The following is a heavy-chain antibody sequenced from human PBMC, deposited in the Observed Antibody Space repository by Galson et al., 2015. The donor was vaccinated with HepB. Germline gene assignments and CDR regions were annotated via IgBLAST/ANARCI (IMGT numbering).Heavy chain of an antibody. V-gene: IGHV3-15*01. CDR2: IKSNTDGGTT. Sequence: SLRLSCAASGFTFSNAWMSWVRQAPGKGLEWVGRIKSNTDGGTTDYAAPVKGRFTISRDDSKNTLYLQMNSLKTEDTAVYYCTTDETIYYDSSGYYEHYYFDYWGQGTLVTVSS. CDR3: TTDETIYYDSSGYYEHYYFDY. J-gene: IGHJ4*02. D-gene: IGHD3-22*01. CDR1: GFTFSNAW.